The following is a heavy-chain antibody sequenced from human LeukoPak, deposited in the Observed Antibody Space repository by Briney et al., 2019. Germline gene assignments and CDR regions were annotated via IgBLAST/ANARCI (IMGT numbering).Heavy chain of an antibody. CDR3: ARVGSSWTRDYYFDY. Sequence: SETLFLTCTVSGGSISSSSYYWGWIRQPPGKGLEWIGSIYYSGSTYYNPSLKSRVTISVDTSKNQFSLKLSSVTAADTALYYCARVGSSWTRDYYFDYWGQGTLVTVSS. D-gene: IGHD6-13*01. CDR1: GGSISSSSYY. CDR2: IYYSGST. V-gene: IGHV4-39*07. J-gene: IGHJ4*02.